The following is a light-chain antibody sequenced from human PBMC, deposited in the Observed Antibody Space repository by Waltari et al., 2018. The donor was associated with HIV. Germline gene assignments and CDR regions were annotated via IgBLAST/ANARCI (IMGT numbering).Light chain of an antibody. V-gene: IGLV2-14*01. CDR2: EVT. J-gene: IGLJ2*01. CDR1: DLNDNKY. Sequence: QSALTQPASVSGSPGQSITISCDLNDNKYVSCYQRHPGKAPKVIIYEVTNRPSGLSQRFSGSKSGNTATLTISGLQPEDAADYFCTSYISGTSPVFGRGTRVTVL. CDR3: TSYISGTSPV.